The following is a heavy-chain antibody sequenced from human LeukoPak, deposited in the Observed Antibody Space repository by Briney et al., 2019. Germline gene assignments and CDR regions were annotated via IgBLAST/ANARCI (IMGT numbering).Heavy chain of an antibody. D-gene: IGHD3-22*01. CDR1: GFTFSSYG. Sequence: GRSLRLSCAASGFTFSSYGMHWVRQAPGKGLEWVAVIWYDGSNKYYADSVKGRFTISRDNSKNTLYLQMNSLRAEDTAVYYCXXXDPHYYDSSGYYPYWGQGTLATVSS. CDR2: IWYDGSNK. J-gene: IGHJ4*02. V-gene: IGHV3-33*01. CDR3: XXXDPHYYDSSGYYPY.